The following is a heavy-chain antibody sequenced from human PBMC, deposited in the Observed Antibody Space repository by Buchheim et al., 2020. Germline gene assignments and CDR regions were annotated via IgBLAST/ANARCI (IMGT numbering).Heavy chain of an antibody. Sequence: QVQLVESGGGVVQPGRSLRLSCAASGFTFTSYAMHWGRQAPGKGLEWVALISSDGSQKYYADSVKGRFTISRDNSIKTLYLQMNSLRAEDTALYYCARDLVVGFYYGSAPLGYWGQGTL. CDR3: ARDLVVGFYYGSAPLGY. V-gene: IGHV3-30*04. CDR1: GFTFTSYA. D-gene: IGHD3-10*01. CDR2: ISSDGSQK. J-gene: IGHJ4*02.